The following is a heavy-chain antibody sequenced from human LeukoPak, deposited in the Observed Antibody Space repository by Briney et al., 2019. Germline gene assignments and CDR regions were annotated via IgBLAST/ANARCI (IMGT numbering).Heavy chain of an antibody. CDR2: IYPGDSDT. J-gene: IGHJ5*02. CDR3: ARHDYYDFWSGYYRVGWFDP. D-gene: IGHD3-3*01. V-gene: IGHV5-51*01. CDR1: GYIFTSYW. Sequence: GESLKISCKGSGYIFTSYWIGWVRQMPGKGLEWMGIIYPGDSDTIYSPSFEGQVTISADKSISTAYLQWSSPKASDTAMYYCARHDYYDFWSGYYRVGWFDPWGQGTLVTVSS.